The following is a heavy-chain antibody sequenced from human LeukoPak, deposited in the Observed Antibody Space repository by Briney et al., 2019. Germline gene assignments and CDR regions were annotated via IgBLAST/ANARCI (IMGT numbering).Heavy chain of an antibody. Sequence: GGSLRLSCAASGFTISTYWMSWVRQAPGRGLEWVANIQQDGSEKYYVDSVKGRFTISRDNAMNSLYLQMNSLRAEDTALYYCAKVGSTSWYLDYWGQGILVTVSS. V-gene: IGHV3-7*01. CDR2: IQQDGSEK. D-gene: IGHD2-2*01. J-gene: IGHJ4*02. CDR1: GFTISTYW. CDR3: AKVGSTSWYLDY.